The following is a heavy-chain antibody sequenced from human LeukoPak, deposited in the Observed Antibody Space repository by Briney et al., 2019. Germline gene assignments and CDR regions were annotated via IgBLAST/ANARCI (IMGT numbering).Heavy chain of an antibody. CDR2: INPNSGGT. CDR1: GYTFTGYY. D-gene: IGHD6-13*01. CDR3: ARDLRTAAAGNNWFDP. V-gene: IGHV1-2*02. J-gene: IGHJ5*02. Sequence: GASVKVSCKASGYTFTGYYMHWARQAPGQGLEWMGWINPNSGGTNYAQKFQGRVTMTRDTSISTAYMELSRLRSDDTAVYYCARDLRTAAAGNNWFDPWGQGTLVTVSS.